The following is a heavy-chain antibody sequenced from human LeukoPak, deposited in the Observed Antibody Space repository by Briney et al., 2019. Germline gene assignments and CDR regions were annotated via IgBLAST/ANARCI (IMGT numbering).Heavy chain of an antibody. CDR2: VNYDGVHT. J-gene: IGHJ4*02. CDR1: GFTFNNYV. V-gene: IGHV3-23*01. D-gene: IGHD3-16*01. Sequence: GGSLRLXCAASGFTFNNYVMSWVRQTPGKGLECVSSVNYDGVHTDYADSVKGRFTIFRDNFKNTLYMQMNGLRAEDTAMYYCARWGVDEPAWRYYLDNWGQGTLVIVSS. CDR3: ARWGVDEPAWRYYLDN.